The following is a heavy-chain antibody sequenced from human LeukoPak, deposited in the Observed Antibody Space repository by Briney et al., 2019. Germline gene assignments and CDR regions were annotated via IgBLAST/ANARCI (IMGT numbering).Heavy chain of an antibody. CDR2: IKQDGSEK. CDR1: GFTFSSDW. CDR3: ARDEGYCSSTSCYLLDY. D-gene: IGHD2-2*01. J-gene: IGHJ4*02. V-gene: IGHV3-7*01. Sequence: GGSLRLSCAASGFTFSSDWMSWVRQAPGKGLEWVANIKQDGSEKYYVDSVKGRFTISRDNAKNSLYLQMNSLRAEDTAVYYCARDEGYCSSTSCYLLDYWGQGTQVTVSS.